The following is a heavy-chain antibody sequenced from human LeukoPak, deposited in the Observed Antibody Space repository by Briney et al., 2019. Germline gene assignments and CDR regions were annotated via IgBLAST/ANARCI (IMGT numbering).Heavy chain of an antibody. CDR1: GFTFSSYA. V-gene: IGHV3-30-3*01. Sequence: PGRSLRLSCAASGFTFSSYAMHWVRQAPGKGLEWVAVISYDGSNKYYADSVKGRFTISRDNFKNTLYLQMNSLRAEDTAVYYCARDDYGGNSEKDAFDIWGQGTMVTVSS. J-gene: IGHJ3*02. CDR2: ISYDGSNK. CDR3: ARDDYGGNSEKDAFDI. D-gene: IGHD4-23*01.